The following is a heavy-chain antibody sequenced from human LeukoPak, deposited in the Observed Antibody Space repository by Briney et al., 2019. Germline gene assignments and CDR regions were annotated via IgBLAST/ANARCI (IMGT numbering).Heavy chain of an antibody. CDR3: ARRAGAYSHPYDY. Sequence: GGSLRLSCTVSGFTDSSTSMSWVRQAPGKGLEWVSFIYSDNTHYSDSVKGRFTISRDNSKNTLYLQMNSLRAEDTAVYYCARRAGAYSHPYDYWGQGTLVTVSS. D-gene: IGHD4/OR15-4a*01. V-gene: IGHV3-53*01. J-gene: IGHJ4*02. CDR1: GFTDSSTS. CDR2: IYSDNT.